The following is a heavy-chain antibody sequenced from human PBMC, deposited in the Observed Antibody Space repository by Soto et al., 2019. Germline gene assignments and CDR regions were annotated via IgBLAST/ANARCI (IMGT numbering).Heavy chain of an antibody. CDR2: IKQDGSEK. CDR1: GGSISSYY. J-gene: IGHJ6*02. CDR3: ARVIVVVTAPYYYYGMDV. V-gene: IGHV3-7*01. Sequence: PSETLSLTCTVSGGSISSYYWSWVRQAPGKGLEWVANIKQDGSEKYYVDSVKGRFTISRDNAKNSLYLQMNSLRAEDTAVYYCARVIVVVTAPYYYYGMDVWGQGTTVTVSS. D-gene: IGHD2-21*02.